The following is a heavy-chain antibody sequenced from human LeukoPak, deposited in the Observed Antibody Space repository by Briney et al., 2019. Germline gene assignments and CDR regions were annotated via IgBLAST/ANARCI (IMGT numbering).Heavy chain of an antibody. V-gene: IGHV3-7*03. CDR2: IKQDGSEK. D-gene: IGHD1-26*01. J-gene: IGHJ4*02. Sequence: PGGSLRLSCAASGLNISNSWMSWFRLAPGKGPEWVANIKQDGSEKYHVDSVKGRFTVSRDNANNLLYLQMNSLRVEDTAVYYCARLQWEPPDYWGQGTLVIVSS. CDR1: GLNISNSW. CDR3: ARLQWEPPDY.